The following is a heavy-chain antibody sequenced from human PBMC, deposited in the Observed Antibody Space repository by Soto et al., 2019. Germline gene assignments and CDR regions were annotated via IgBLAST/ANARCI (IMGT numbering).Heavy chain of an antibody. CDR2: IYNSGTT. V-gene: IGHV4-61*01. D-gene: IGHD5-18*01. CDR3: ARDIRGFSRALDY. Sequence: WETLSLTCNVSGGSVNSDSYYWTWVRQPPGKGLEWIGNIYNSGTTNYNPSLQNRVTISIDTSKNQYSLKLTSVTAADAALYYCARDIRGFSRALDYWGRGTPVTVSS. CDR1: GGSVNSDSYY. J-gene: IGHJ4*02.